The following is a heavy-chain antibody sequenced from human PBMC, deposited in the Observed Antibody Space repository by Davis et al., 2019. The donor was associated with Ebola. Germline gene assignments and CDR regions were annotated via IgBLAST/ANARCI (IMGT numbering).Heavy chain of an antibody. V-gene: IGHV3-48*03. D-gene: IGHD3-9*01. CDR3: ARDAFSLSRYDTEDH. CDR1: GFTFSSHW. J-gene: IGHJ4*02. Sequence: GESLKISCAASGFTFSSHWMTWVRQAPGKGLEWVSYISGSATSTFYADSVKCRFTISRDNARDSLYQQMDSLRVEDTAIYYCARDAFSLSRYDTEDHWGQGTLVTVSS. CDR2: ISGSATST.